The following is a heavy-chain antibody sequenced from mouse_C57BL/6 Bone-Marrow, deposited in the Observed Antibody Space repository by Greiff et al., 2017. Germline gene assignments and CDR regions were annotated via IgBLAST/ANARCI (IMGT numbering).Heavy chain of an antibody. CDR1: GFNIKDDY. J-gene: IGHJ3*01. CDR2: IDPENGDT. CDR3: TRIAY. Sequence: VQLQQSGAELVRPGASVKLSCTASGFNIKDDYMHWVKQRPEKGLEWIGWIDPENGDTEYATKFQGKATITVDTSSNTAYLQLSSLTSDDTAVYYCTRIAYWGQGTLVTVSA. V-gene: IGHV14-4*01.